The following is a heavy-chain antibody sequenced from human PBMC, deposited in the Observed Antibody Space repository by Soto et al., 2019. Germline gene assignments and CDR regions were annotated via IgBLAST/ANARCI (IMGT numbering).Heavy chain of an antibody. CDR2: IITLFGTA. D-gene: IGHD4-17*01. Sequence: VQLMQAGAEVKQPGSSVKVSCKASGGTFSSHSINWVRQAPGQGREGMGGIITLFGTAHYAQNFQGRVTITADQSTSTAYMELNSLRSDDTAVYYCSREVGYGDFSAALLDWGEGTLVTVSS. V-gene: IGHV1-69*01. J-gene: IGHJ4*02. CDR3: SREVGYGDFSAALLD. CDR1: GGTFSSHS.